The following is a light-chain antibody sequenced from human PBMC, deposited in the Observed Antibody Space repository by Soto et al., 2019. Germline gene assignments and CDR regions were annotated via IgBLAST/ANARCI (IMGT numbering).Light chain of an antibody. V-gene: IGKV1-5*03. J-gene: IGKJ1*01. CDR3: QQYNTYWT. CDR1: QSISSW. Sequence: DIQMTESPSTLPASVGDRVTITCRASQSISSWLAWHQQTPGKAPNLLIYKASSLESGVPSRLSGSGSGTEFTLTISSMQPDDFATYYCQQYNTYWTFGQGTKVDIK. CDR2: KAS.